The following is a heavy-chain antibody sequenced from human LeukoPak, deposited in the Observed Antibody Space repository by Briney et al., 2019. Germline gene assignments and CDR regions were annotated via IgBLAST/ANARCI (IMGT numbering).Heavy chain of an antibody. D-gene: IGHD2-21*02. CDR3: ARDCGGDCLDAFDI. J-gene: IGHJ3*02. Sequence: PGGSLRLSCGASGFIFSDYYMSWIRQAPGKGLEWVSYIGSSGSPIYYADSVKGRFTIFRDNAKNSLYLQMNSLRAEDTAIYYCARDCGGDCLDAFDIWGQGTMVTVSS. V-gene: IGHV3-11*04. CDR2: IGSSGSPI. CDR1: GFIFSDYY.